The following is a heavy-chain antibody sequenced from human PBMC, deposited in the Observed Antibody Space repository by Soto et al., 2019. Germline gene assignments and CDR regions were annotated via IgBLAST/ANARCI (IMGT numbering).Heavy chain of an antibody. V-gene: IGHV1-69*13. J-gene: IGHJ6*02. CDR3: ARDSRIAVAGPTRNYGMDV. D-gene: IGHD6-19*01. CDR2: IIPIFGTA. CDR1: GGTFSSYA. Sequence: ASVKVSCKASGGTFSSYAISWVRQAPGQGLEWMGGIIPIFGTANYAQKFQGRVTITADESTSTAYMELSSLRSEDTAVYYCARDSRIAVAGPTRNYGMDVWGQGTTVTVSS.